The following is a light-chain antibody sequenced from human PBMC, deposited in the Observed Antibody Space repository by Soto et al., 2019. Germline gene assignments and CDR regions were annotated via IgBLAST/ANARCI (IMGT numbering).Light chain of an antibody. CDR1: RSNIGSNN. Sequence: QSVLTQPPSASGIPGQRVTISCSGSRSNIGSNNVNWYQQLPGTAPRLLTFNNHLRPSGVADRFSGSKSGTSACLAISGLQSEDEGDYYCAAWDDSLDGYGFGNGTKVTAL. CDR2: NNH. V-gene: IGLV1-44*01. CDR3: AAWDDSLDGYG. J-gene: IGLJ1*01.